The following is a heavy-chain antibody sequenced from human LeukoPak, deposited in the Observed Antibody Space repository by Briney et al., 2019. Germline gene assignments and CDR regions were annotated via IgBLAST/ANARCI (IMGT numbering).Heavy chain of an antibody. J-gene: IGHJ3*02. V-gene: IGHV1-2*02. Sequence: ASVKVSCKASGYTFTGYYMHWVRQAPGQGLEWMGWINPNSGGTNYAQKFQGRVTMTEDTSTDTAYMELSSLRSEDTAVYYCATDRGGGYCSSTSCYIAFDIWGQGTMVTVSS. D-gene: IGHD2-2*02. CDR3: ATDRGGGYCSSTSCYIAFDI. CDR1: GYTFTGYY. CDR2: INPNSGGT.